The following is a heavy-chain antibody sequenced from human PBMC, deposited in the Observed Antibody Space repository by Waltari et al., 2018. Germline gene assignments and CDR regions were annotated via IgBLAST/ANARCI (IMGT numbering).Heavy chain of an antibody. V-gene: IGHV1-18*01. CDR3: ARDPFAPFY. Sequence: QVQLVQSGAEVKKPGASVKVSCKASGSTFTSYGISWVRQAPGQGLEWMGWINPYNGNTKYIERLQGRVTLTTDTSTNTAYMELRSLRSDDTAMYYCARDPFAPFYWGQGTLVTVSS. CDR2: INPYNGNT. CDR1: GSTFTSYG. D-gene: IGHD3-10*01. J-gene: IGHJ4*02.